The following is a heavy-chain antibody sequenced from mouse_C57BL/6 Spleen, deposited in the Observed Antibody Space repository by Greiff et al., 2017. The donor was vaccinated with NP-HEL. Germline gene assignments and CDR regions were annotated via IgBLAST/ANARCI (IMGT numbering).Heavy chain of an antibody. CDR2: IYPGSGST. D-gene: IGHD2-4*01. Sequence: VKLQQPGAELVKPGASVKMSCKASGYTFTSYWITWVKQRPGQGLEWIGDIYPGSGSTNYNEKFKSKATLTVDTSSSTAYMQLSSLTSEDSAVYYCAREDYDYEVYYAMDYWGQGTSVTVSA. J-gene: IGHJ4*01. V-gene: IGHV1-55*01. CDR1: GYTFTSYW. CDR3: AREDYDYEVYYAMDY.